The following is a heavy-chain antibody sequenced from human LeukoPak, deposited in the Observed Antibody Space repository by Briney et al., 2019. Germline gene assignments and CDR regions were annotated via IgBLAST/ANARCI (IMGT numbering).Heavy chain of an antibody. CDR2: INTNSGAT. J-gene: IGHJ6*02. V-gene: IGHV1-2*02. CDR1: GSPFTGYY. D-gene: IGHD6-19*01. Sequence: EASVKVSCKASGSPFTGYYIHWVGQAPGQGLEWMGWINTNSGATSYAQKFKGRITMTRDTSTSTVYMELSSLRSEDTAVYYCARDKAVASGDGMDVWGQGTTVTVSS. CDR3: ARDKAVASGDGMDV.